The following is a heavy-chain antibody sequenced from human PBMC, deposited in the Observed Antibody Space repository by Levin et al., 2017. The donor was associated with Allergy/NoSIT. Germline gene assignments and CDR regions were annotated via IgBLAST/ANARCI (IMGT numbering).Heavy chain of an antibody. CDR1: GFSFSSQA. J-gene: IGHJ4*02. V-gene: IGHV3-30*18. CDR3: AKPKYFGELTNFDY. CDR2: ISKDESNK. D-gene: IGHD3-10*01. Sequence: GESLKISCAASGFSFSSQAMHWVRQAPGRGLEWVAIISKDESNKYYAYSVEGRFTISRDNARNTLFLEMNSLRAEDTAIYYCAKPKYFGELTNFDYWGQGTLVTVSS.